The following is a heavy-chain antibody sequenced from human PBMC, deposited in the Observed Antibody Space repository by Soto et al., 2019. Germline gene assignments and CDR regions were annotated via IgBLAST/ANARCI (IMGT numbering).Heavy chain of an antibody. Sequence: SETLSLTCAVYGGSFSDYYWSWIRQPPGKGLEWIGEINHSGSTNYNPSLKSRVTISVDTSKNQFSLKLSSVTAADTAVYYCARGPAVTYTSYYYYYYMDVWGKGTTVTSP. CDR2: INHSGST. J-gene: IGHJ6*03. D-gene: IGHD4-17*01. CDR1: GGSFSDYY. V-gene: IGHV4-34*01. CDR3: ARGPAVTYTSYYYYYYMDV.